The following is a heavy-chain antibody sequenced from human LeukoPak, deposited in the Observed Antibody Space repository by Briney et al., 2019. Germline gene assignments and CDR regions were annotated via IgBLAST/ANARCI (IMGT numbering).Heavy chain of an antibody. CDR2: IYHSGST. J-gene: IGHJ4*02. V-gene: IGHV4-30-2*01. CDR3: ARGGPGYYDSSGYHTYYFDY. CDR1: GGSISSGGYS. D-gene: IGHD3-22*01. Sequence: PSQTLSLTCAVSGGSISSGGYSWSWIRQPPGKGLEWIGYIYHSGSTYYNPSLKSRVTISVDRSKNQFSLKLSSVTAADTAVYYCARGGPGYYDSSGYHTYYFDYWGQGTLVTVSS.